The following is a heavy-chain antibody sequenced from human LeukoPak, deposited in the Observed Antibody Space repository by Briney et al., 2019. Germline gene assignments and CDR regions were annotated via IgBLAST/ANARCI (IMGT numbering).Heavy chain of an antibody. V-gene: IGHV3-23*01. J-gene: IGHJ4*02. CDR3: AKDLSGYYAHDY. D-gene: IGHD3-22*01. CDR1: GFTFSSYA. Sequence: GGSPRLSCAASGFTFSSYAMSWVRQAPEKGMEWVSAISGSGGSTYYADSVKGRFTISRDNSKNTLYLQMNSLRAEDTAVYYCAKDLSGYYAHDYWGQGTLVTVSS. CDR2: ISGSGGST.